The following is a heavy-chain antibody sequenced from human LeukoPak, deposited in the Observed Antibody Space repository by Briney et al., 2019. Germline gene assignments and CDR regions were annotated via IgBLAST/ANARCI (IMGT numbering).Heavy chain of an antibody. CDR2: IFYSGST. J-gene: IGHJ5*02. CDR1: GGSISSSSYY. Sequence: PSETLSLTCTVSGGSISSSSYYWGWIRQPPGKGLEWIANIFYSGSTYYNPSLKSRVTISVDTSKNQFSLKLSSVTAADTAVYYCARGFGRRNWFDPWGQGTLVTVSS. V-gene: IGHV4-39*07. CDR3: ARGFGRRNWFDP. D-gene: IGHD3-10*01.